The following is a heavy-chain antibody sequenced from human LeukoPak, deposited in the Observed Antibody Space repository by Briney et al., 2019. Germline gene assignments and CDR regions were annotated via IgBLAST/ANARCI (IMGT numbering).Heavy chain of an antibody. V-gene: IGHV3-23*01. CDR2: ISGSGGST. Sequence: GGSLRLSCAASGFTVSSNYMSWVRQAPGKGLEWVSAISGSGGSTYYADSVKGRFTISRDNSKNTLYLQMNSLRAEDTAVYYCAKGDTSSKDYWGQGTLVTVSS. D-gene: IGHD2-2*01. CDR3: AKGDTSSKDY. CDR1: GFTVSSNY. J-gene: IGHJ4*02.